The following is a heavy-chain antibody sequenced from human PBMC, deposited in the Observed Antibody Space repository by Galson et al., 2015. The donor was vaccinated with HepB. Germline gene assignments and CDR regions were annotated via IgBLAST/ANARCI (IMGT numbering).Heavy chain of an antibody. Sequence: SETLSLTCAVSGGSISSSNWWSWVRQPPGKGLEWIGEIYHSGSTNYNPSLKSRVTISVDTSKNQFSLKLSSVTAADTAVYYCARVQYSGSTRHFDYWGQGTLVTVSS. CDR2: IYHSGST. J-gene: IGHJ4*02. V-gene: IGHV4-4*02. D-gene: IGHD1-26*01. CDR3: ARVQYSGSTRHFDY. CDR1: GGSISSSNW.